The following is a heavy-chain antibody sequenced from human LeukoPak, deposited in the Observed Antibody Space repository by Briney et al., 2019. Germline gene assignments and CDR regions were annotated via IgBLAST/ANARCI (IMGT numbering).Heavy chain of an antibody. CDR2: ISAYNGNT. CDR3: ARGGGYSGYDLIDY. CDR1: GYTFTSYG. J-gene: IGHJ4*02. V-gene: IGHV1-18*01. Sequence: ASVKLSRKSSGYTFTSYGICWGRQAPGQGLEWVGWISAYNGNTNCSQKLEGRVTMTTDTSTSTAYRELRSLRSDDTTVYYCARGGGYSGYDLIDYWGEGTLVTVSS. D-gene: IGHD5-12*01.